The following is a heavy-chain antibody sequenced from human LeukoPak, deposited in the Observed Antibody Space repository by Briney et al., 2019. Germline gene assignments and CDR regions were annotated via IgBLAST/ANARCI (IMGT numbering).Heavy chain of an antibody. Sequence: GGSLRLSCAASGFTFSNYGMHWVRQAPGKGLEWVAFIRYDGSNKYYADSVKGRFTISRDNSKNTLYLQMNSLRAEDTAVYYCAKDAVAGHYYYYYMDVWGKGTTVTISS. V-gene: IGHV3-30*02. CDR2: IRYDGSNK. D-gene: IGHD6-19*01. J-gene: IGHJ6*03. CDR1: GFTFSNYG. CDR3: AKDAVAGHYYYYYMDV.